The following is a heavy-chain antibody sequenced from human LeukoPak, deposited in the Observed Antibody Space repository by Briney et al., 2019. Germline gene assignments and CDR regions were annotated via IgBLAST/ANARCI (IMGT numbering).Heavy chain of an antibody. D-gene: IGHD6-13*01. J-gene: IGHJ4*02. CDR2: INHSGST. CDR1: GGSFSGYY. CDR3: ARGRGSSWFHRLLDC. Sequence: SETLSLTCAVYGGSFSGYYWSWIRQPPGKGLEWVGEINHSGSTNYNPSLKSRVTISVDTSKNQFSLKLSSVTAADTAVYYCARGRGSSWFHRLLDCWGQGTLVTVSS. V-gene: IGHV4-34*01.